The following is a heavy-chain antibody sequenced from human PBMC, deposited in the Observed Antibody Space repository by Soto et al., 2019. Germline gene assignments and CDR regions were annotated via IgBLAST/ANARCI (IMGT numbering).Heavy chain of an antibody. CDR2: IYYSGST. CDR3: ARHGNDYGDYAVDY. D-gene: IGHD4-17*01. CDR1: GGSISSSSYY. Sequence: QLQLQESGPGLVKPSETLSLTCTVAGGSISSSSYYWGWIREPPGKGLEWIGSIYYSGSTYYSPSLRSRVTISVDTSKNPFSLKLSSVTAADTAVYYCARHGNDYGDYAVDYWGQGTLVTVSS. J-gene: IGHJ4*02. V-gene: IGHV4-39*01.